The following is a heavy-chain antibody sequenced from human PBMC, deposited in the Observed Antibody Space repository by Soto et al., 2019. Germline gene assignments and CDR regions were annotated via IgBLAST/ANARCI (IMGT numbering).Heavy chain of an antibody. J-gene: IGHJ4*02. Sequence: ASVKVSCKASGYIFTDYYMHWVRQAPGQELGWMGRINPNSGGTNYAQKFQGRVTMTRNTSISTAYMELSSLRSEDTAVYYCARGGQWLVDYWGQGTLVTVCS. V-gene: IGHV1-2*06. D-gene: IGHD6-19*01. CDR3: ARGGQWLVDY. CDR1: GYIFTDYY. CDR2: INPNSGGT.